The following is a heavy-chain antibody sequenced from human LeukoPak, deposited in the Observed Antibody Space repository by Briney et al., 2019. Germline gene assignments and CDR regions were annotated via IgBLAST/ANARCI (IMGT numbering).Heavy chain of an antibody. CDR2: IYYSGST. V-gene: IGHV4-39*01. CDR1: GGSISSSSYY. CDR3: ARPSWNYGSGSYYNVYYFDY. J-gene: IGHJ4*02. D-gene: IGHD3-10*01. Sequence: SETLSLICTVSGGSISSSSYYWGWIRQPPGKGLEWIGSIYYSGSTYYNPSLKSRVTMSVDTSKNQFSLKLSSVTAADTAVYYCARPSWNYGSGSYYNVYYFDYWGQGTLVTVSS.